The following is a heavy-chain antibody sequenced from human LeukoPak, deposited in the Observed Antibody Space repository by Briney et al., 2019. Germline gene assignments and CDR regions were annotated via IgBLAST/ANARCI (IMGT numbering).Heavy chain of an antibody. D-gene: IGHD6-19*01. Sequence: PGGSLRLSCAASGXTFSSYDMHRVRQATGKGLEWVSAIGTAGDTYYPDSVKGRFTISRENAKNSLYLQMNSLRAGDTAVYYCAKTGSENWYFDLWGRGTLVTVSS. J-gene: IGHJ2*01. V-gene: IGHV3-13*04. CDR3: AKTGSENWYFDL. CDR2: IGTAGDT. CDR1: GXTFSSYD.